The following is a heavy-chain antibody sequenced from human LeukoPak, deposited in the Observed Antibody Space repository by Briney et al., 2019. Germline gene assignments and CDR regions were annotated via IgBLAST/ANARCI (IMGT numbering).Heavy chain of an antibody. CDR1: GGSISSTTYY. Sequence: SETLSLTCTVSGGSISSTTYYWVWIRQPPGKGLDWIGSINYSGSTYYNPSLESRVTISVDTSKNQFSLKLSSVTAADTAVYYCARVPSHFDYWGQGTLVTVSS. V-gene: IGHV4-39*07. CDR3: ARVPSHFDY. J-gene: IGHJ4*02. CDR2: INYSGST.